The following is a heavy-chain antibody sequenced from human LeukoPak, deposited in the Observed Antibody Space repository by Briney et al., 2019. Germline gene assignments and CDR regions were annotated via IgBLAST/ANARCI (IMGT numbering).Heavy chain of an antibody. J-gene: IGHJ4*02. Sequence: ASVKVSCKASGYTFTSYDINWVRQATGQGLEWMGWMNPNSGNTGYAQKFQGRVTMTRDTSISTAYMELSRLRSDDTAVYYCAREPYYDILTGYPDYWGQGTLVTVSS. CDR3: AREPYYDILTGYPDY. D-gene: IGHD3-9*01. V-gene: IGHV1-8*01. CDR2: MNPNSGNT. CDR1: GYTFTSYD.